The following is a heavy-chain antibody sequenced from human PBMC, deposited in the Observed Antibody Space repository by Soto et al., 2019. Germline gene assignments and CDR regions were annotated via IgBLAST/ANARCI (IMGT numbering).Heavy chain of an antibody. Sequence: QVQLQESGPGLVKPSETLSLTCTVSGGSISSYYWSWIRQPPGKGLEWIGYIYYSGGTNYNPSLKSRDTISVDTSKNQVSLKLSSVTAADTAVYYCARERGGAYGWFDPWGQGTLVTVSS. CDR2: IYYSGGT. D-gene: IGHD4-17*01. CDR1: GGSISSYY. V-gene: IGHV4-59*01. CDR3: ARERGGAYGWFDP. J-gene: IGHJ5*02.